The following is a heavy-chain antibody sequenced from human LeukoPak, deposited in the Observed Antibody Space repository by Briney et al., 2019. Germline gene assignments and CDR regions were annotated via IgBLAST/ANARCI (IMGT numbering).Heavy chain of an antibody. V-gene: IGHV4-34*01. J-gene: IGHJ6*02. CDR2: INHSGST. D-gene: IGHD6-13*01. CDR3: ARDLLGQQPHYHYNNLDV. Sequence: SETLSLTCAVYGGSFSGYYWSWIRQPPGKGLEWIGEINHSGSTNYNASLKSRVTVSVDTSKNQFSLKLSSVTAEDTAVYYCARDLLGQQPHYHYNNLDVWGQGTTVTVSS. CDR1: GGSFSGYY.